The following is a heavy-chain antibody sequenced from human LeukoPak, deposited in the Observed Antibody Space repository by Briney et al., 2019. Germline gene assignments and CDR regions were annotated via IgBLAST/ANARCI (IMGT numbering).Heavy chain of an antibody. V-gene: IGHV3-21*01. J-gene: IGHJ4*02. CDR3: ARSYSSGWFEY. D-gene: IGHD6-19*01. CDR1: GFTFSSYS. Sequence: PGGSLRLSCAASGFTFSSYSVNWVRQAPGKGLEWVSSISSSSSYVYYADSVKGRFTISRDNAKNSLYLQMNSLRAEDTAVYYCARSYSSGWFEYWGQGTLVTVSS. CDR2: ISSSSSYV.